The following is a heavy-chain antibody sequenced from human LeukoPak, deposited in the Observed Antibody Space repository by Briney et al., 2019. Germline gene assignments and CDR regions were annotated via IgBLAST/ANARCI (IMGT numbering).Heavy chain of an antibody. CDR2: ISSSSSYI. Sequence: PGGSLRLSCAASGFTFSDYWMTWVRQAPGKGLEWVSSISSSSSYIYYADSVKGRFTISRDNAKNSLYLQMNSLRAEDTAVYYCARDLGTALGMDVWGQGTTVTVSS. D-gene: IGHD1-7*01. V-gene: IGHV3-21*01. CDR3: ARDLGTALGMDV. J-gene: IGHJ6*02. CDR1: GFTFSDYW.